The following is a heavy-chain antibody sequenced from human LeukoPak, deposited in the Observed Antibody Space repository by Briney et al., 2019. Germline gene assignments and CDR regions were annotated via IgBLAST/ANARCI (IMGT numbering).Heavy chain of an antibody. V-gene: IGHV1-2*02. D-gene: IGHD4-11*01. CDR3: ARAALHSLSDYYFYMDV. Sequence: ASVKVSCKASGYTLKNCYIYWVRQAPGQGGEWMGWINPYSGGTDSAENFQGRVTLSRDTSANTAYMELSGLTSDDTAVYYCARAALHSLSDYYFYMDVWGEGTTVTVS. CDR1: GYTLKNCY. CDR2: INPYSGGT. J-gene: IGHJ6*03.